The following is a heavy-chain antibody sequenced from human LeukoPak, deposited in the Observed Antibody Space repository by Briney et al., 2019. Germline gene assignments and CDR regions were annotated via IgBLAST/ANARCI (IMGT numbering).Heavy chain of an antibody. D-gene: IGHD3-3*01. V-gene: IGHV3-43*01. CDR2: AGWAGGTT. Sequence: GGSLRLSCATSGFTFDRYTIHWVRQAPGKGLEWVSLAGWAGGTTYYSDSVKGRFTISRDNTKNSLYLQMNSLRAEDTAVFYCARDQYDTWSRRGNFDSWGQGTLVIVSS. J-gene: IGHJ4*02. CDR3: ARDQYDTWSRRGNFDS. CDR1: GFTFDRYT.